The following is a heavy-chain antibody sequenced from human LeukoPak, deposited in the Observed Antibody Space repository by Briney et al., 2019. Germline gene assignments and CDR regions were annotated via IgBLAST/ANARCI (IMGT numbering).Heavy chain of an antibody. CDR1: GYTFTDYY. V-gene: IGHV1-2*02. D-gene: IGHD3-22*01. J-gene: IGHJ4*02. CDR2: INPNSGGT. CDR3: ARGMHYYDSSFDY. Sequence: ASVKVSCKTSGYTFTDYYIHWVRQAPGQGLEWMGWINPNSGGTNYAQKFQGRVTMTRDTSISTAYMELSRLRSDDTAVYCCARGMHYYDSSFDYWGQGTLVTVSS.